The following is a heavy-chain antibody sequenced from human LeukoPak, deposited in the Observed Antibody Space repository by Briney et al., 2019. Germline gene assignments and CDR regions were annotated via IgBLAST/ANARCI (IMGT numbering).Heavy chain of an antibody. CDR3: ARGRSRGSGSPLDY. CDR2: INHSGST. J-gene: IGHJ4*02. V-gene: IGHV4-34*01. Sequence: SETLSLTCAVYGGSFSGYYWSWIRQPPGKGLEWIGEINHSGSTNYNPSLKSRVTISVDTSKNQFSLKLSSVTAADTAVYYCARGRSRGSGSPLDYWGREPWSPSPQ. CDR1: GGSFSGYY. D-gene: IGHD3-10*01.